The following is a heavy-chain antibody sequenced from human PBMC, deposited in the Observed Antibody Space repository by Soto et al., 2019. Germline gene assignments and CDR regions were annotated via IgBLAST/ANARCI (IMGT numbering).Heavy chain of an antibody. J-gene: IGHJ6*02. D-gene: IGHD3-22*01. CDR2: INPSGGST. CDR3: ARESQINYYDSSGPGDYYYGMDV. CDR1: GYTFTSYY. V-gene: IGHV1-46*01. Sequence: ASVKVSCKASGYTFTSYYMHWVRQAPGQGLERMRIINPSGGSTSYAQKFQGRVTMTRDTSTSTVYMELSSLRSEDTAVYYCARESQINYYDSSGPGDYYYGMDVWGQGTTVTVSS.